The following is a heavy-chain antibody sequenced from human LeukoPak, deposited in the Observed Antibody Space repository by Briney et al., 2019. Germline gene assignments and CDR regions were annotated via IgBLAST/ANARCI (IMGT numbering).Heavy chain of an antibody. Sequence: GGSLRLSCAASGFTFSSYSMNWVRQAPGKGLEWVSYISSSSSTIYYADSVKGRFTISRDNAKNSLYLQMNSLRAEDTAVYYCARGIRQWLGYYFDCWGQGTLVTVSS. CDR3: ARGIRQWLGYYFDC. J-gene: IGHJ4*02. CDR1: GFTFSSYS. V-gene: IGHV3-48*01. D-gene: IGHD6-19*01. CDR2: ISSSSSTI.